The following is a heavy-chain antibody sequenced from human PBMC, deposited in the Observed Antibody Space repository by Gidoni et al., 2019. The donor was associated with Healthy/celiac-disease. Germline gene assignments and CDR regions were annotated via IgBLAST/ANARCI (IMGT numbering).Heavy chain of an antibody. CDR3: ASLYSGYDWQRVG. V-gene: IGHV3-74*01. Sequence: TSYADSVKGRFTISRDNAKNTLYLQMNSLRAEDTAVYYCASLYSGYDWQRVGWGQGTLVTVSS. J-gene: IGHJ4*02. CDR2: T. D-gene: IGHD5-12*01.